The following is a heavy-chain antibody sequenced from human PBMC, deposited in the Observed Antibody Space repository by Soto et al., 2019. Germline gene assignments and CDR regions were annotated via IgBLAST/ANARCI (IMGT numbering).Heavy chain of an antibody. D-gene: IGHD3-3*01. Sequence: QVHLVQSGAEVKKPGSSVKVSCKASGGTFSTSIFSWVRQAPGQGLEWMGGILPVFGTANYAQKFQGRVTITADEFTNTLYMDLSSLRSEDTAVYFCASGRTIFGGAYWYFDLWGRGTPVTVSS. CDR1: GGTFSTSI. J-gene: IGHJ2*01. CDR3: ASGRTIFGGAYWYFDL. V-gene: IGHV1-69*01. CDR2: ILPVFGTA.